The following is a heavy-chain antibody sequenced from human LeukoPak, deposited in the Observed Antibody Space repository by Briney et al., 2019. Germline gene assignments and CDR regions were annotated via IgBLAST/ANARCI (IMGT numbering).Heavy chain of an antibody. J-gene: IGHJ6*03. CDR1: GGSISYFY. CDR2: IYTSGST. D-gene: IGHD1-14*01. Sequence: SETLSLTCTVSGGSISYFYWSWIRQPAGKGLEWIGRIYTSGSTNYNPSLKSRVTMSVDTSKKQFSLKLSSVTAADTAVYYCARSTPDRYYYYYMDVWGKGTTVTVSS. V-gene: IGHV4-4*07. CDR3: ARSTPDRYYYYYMDV.